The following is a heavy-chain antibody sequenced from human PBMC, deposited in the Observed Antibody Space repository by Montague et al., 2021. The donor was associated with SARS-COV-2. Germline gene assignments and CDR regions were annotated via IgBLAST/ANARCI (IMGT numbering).Heavy chain of an antibody. V-gene: IGHV4-39*01. CDR3: ARNPADYYGSGSYPTWENWFDP. D-gene: IGHD3-10*01. CDR1: GGSISSSSYY. J-gene: IGHJ5*02. CDR2: IYYSGST. Sequence: SETLSLTCTVSGGSISSSSYYWGWIRQPPGKGLEWIGSIYYSGSTYYNPSLKSRVTISVDTSKNQFSLKLSSMTAADTAVYYCARNPADYYGSGSYPTWENWFDPWGQGTLVTVSS.